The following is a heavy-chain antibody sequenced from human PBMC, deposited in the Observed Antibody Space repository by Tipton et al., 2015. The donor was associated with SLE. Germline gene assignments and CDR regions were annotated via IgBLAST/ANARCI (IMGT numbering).Heavy chain of an antibody. CDR2: IYYSGST. CDR1: GGSISSYY. CDR3: ARERSWDPLFDY. V-gene: IGHV4-59*01. J-gene: IGHJ4*02. D-gene: IGHD6-13*01. Sequence: TLSLTCTVSGGSISSYYWSWIRQPPGKGLEWIGYIYYSGSTNYNPSLKSRVTISVDTSKNQFSLKLSSVTAADPAVYYCARERSWDPLFDYWGQGTLVTVSS.